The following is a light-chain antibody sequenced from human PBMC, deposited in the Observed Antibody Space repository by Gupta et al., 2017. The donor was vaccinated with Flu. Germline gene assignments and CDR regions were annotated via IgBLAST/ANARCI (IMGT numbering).Light chain of an antibody. CDR3: QQDHNCPWT. CDR2: GAS. CDR1: QSVRSN. V-gene: IGKV3-15*01. Sequence: EIVMTQSPATLSVSPGEGATVSCRASQSVRSNLAWYRQKPGQAPSLLIYGASTRATGIPGRFSGSESGTEFTLTITRLQSEDFAVYYCQQDHNCPWTVGQGTKVEVK. J-gene: IGKJ1*01.